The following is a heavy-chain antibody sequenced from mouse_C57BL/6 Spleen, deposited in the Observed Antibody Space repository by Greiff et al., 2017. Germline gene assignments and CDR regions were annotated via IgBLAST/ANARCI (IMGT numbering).Heavy chain of an antibody. Sequence: EVQLVESGGGLVQPGGSLSLSCAASGFTFTDYYMSWVRQPPGKALEWLGFIRNKANGYTTEYSASVKGRFTISRDTSQSILYLQMNALGAEDSATYYCARSYGSSPDDWGQGTTLTVAS. CDR2: IRNKANGYTT. CDR1: GFTFTDYY. V-gene: IGHV7-3*01. J-gene: IGHJ2*01. D-gene: IGHD1-1*01. CDR3: ARSYGSSPDD.